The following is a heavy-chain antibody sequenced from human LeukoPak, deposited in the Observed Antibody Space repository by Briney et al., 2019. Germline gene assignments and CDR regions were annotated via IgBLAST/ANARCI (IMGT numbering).Heavy chain of an antibody. D-gene: IGHD3-22*01. V-gene: IGHV1-69*05. CDR2: IIPIFGTA. CDR1: GGTFSSYA. Sequence: SVKVSCKASGGTFSSYAISWVRQAPGQGLEWMGRIIPIFGTANYAQKFQGRVTITTDESTSTAYMELSSLRSEDTAVYYCARSQYYDSSGYYDNWGQGTLVTVSS. CDR3: ARSQYYDSSGYYDN. J-gene: IGHJ4*02.